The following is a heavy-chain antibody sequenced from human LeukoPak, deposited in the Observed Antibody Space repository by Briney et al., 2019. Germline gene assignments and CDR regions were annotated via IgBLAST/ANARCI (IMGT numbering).Heavy chain of an antibody. CDR2: VSGSGGST. Sequence: PGGSLRLSCAASGIAFDGYVMTWVCQAPGKGLEWVSTVSGSGGSTYYADSVKGRFTISRDNSKNTLYLQMNSLRAEDTAVYYCAILGITMVRGEGLDFWGQGTLVTVSS. CDR3: AILGITMVRGEGLDF. J-gene: IGHJ4*02. D-gene: IGHD3-10*01. CDR1: GIAFDGYV. V-gene: IGHV3-23*01.